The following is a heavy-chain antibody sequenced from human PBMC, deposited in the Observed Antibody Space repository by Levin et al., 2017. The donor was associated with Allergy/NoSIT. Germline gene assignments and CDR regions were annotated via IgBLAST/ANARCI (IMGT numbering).Heavy chain of an antibody. J-gene: IGHJ4*02. Sequence: SSETLSLTCTVSGGSINSYYWTWIRQPPGKGLEWIGYVHYSGSATYNPSLKSRVTISVDRSKNEFSLKLNSLTTADTAIYYCARGIPWTGYPYIDNWGPGTLVTVSS. V-gene: IGHV4-59*01. CDR2: VHYSGSA. CDR3: ARGIPWTGYPYIDN. CDR1: GGSINSYY. D-gene: IGHD3/OR15-3a*01.